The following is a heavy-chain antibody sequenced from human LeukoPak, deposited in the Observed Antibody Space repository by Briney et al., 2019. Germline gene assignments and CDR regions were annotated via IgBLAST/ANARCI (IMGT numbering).Heavy chain of an antibody. V-gene: IGHV4-38-2*01. CDR1: DYSISSGYR. Sequence: SETLSLTCAVSDYSISSGYRWAWIRQPPGKGLEWIGNIFHSGNTYYTPSLKSRVTISVDTSKNQFSLKLTSVTAADTAMYYCARVKHNIGWYGDHFDYWGQGTLVTVSS. D-gene: IGHD6-19*01. J-gene: IGHJ4*02. CDR2: IFHSGNT. CDR3: ARVKHNIGWYGDHFDY.